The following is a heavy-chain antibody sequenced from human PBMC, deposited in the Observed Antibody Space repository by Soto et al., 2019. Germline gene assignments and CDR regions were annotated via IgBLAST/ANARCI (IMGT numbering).Heavy chain of an antibody. V-gene: IGHV4-30-2*01. Sequence: TLSLTCAVSGDSISSGGYYWRWVRQPPWKGLEWIGYIYHNGGTYYNPSLKSRVTISVDRYTNQFSLKMSSVNAADAAVYYCARLDGYNSFDYWGQGTLVTVSS. CDR3: ARLDGYNSFDY. CDR1: GDSISSGGYY. D-gene: IGHD5-12*01. CDR2: IYHNGGT. J-gene: IGHJ4*02.